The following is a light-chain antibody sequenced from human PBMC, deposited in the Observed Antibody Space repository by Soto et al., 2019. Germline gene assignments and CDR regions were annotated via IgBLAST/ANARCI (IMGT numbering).Light chain of an antibody. Sequence: QSVLTQPASVSGSPGQSITISCTGTSSDVGGYNYVSWYQQHPGKALKLMIYDVTNRPSGVSSRFSGSKSGNTVSLTISVLQAEDEADYYCASYTSSATYVIGTGTKVTVL. CDR1: SSDVGGYNY. V-gene: IGLV2-14*01. J-gene: IGLJ1*01. CDR3: ASYTSSATYV. CDR2: DVT.